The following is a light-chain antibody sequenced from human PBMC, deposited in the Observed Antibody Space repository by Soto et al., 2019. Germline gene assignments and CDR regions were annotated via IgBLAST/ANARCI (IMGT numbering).Light chain of an antibody. Sequence: IVLTHSPGTLSLSPGERATLSCRASQSVSSSYLAWYQQKPGQAPRLLIYGASSRATGIPDRFSGSGSGTDFTPTISRLEPEDFAVYYCQQYGRTFGQGTKVDIK. V-gene: IGKV3-20*01. J-gene: IGKJ1*01. CDR3: QQYGRT. CDR1: QSVSSSY. CDR2: GAS.